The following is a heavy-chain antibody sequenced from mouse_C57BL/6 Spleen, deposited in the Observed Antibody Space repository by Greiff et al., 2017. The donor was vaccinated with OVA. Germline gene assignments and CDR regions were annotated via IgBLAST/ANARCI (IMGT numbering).Heavy chain of an antibody. J-gene: IGHJ3*01. CDR3: ARNYGSSSSFAY. D-gene: IGHD1-1*01. CDR2: IYPGDGDT. Sequence: QVQLQQSGPELVKPGASVKISCKASGYAFSSSWMNWVKQRPGKGLEWIGRIYPGDGDTNYNGKFKGKATLTADKSSSTAYMQLSSLTSEDSAVYFCARNYGSSSSFAYWGQGTLVTVSA. V-gene: IGHV1-82*01. CDR1: GYAFSSSW.